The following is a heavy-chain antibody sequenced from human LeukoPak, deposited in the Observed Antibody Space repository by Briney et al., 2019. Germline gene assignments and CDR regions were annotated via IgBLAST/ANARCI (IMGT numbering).Heavy chain of an antibody. CDR1: GFTFSSYA. V-gene: IGHV3-30-3*01. D-gene: IGHD3-22*01. CDR2: ISYDGSNK. J-gene: IGHJ4*02. CDR3: ARGSRHYYYDSSGYYYSGSGRTLDY. Sequence: GGSLRLSCAASGFTFSSYAMHWVRQAPGKGLEWVAVISYDGSNKYFADSVKGRFTISRDNSKNTLYLQMNSLRAEDTAVYYCARGSRHYYYDSSGYYYSGSGRTLDYWGQGTLVTVSS.